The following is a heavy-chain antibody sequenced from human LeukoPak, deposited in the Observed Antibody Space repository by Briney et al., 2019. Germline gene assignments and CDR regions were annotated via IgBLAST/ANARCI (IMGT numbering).Heavy chain of an antibody. D-gene: IGHD6-19*01. V-gene: IGHV3-11*04. CDR2: ISSSGSTI. CDR3: ARDLWVPYSSGWYSPPLGY. Sequence: PSETLSLTCTVSGGSISSSSYYWGWIRQPPGKGLEWVSYISSSGSTIYYADSVKGRFTISRDNAKNSLYLQMNSLRAEDTAVYYCARDLWVPYSSGWYSPPLGYWGQGTLVTVSS. J-gene: IGHJ4*02. CDR1: GGSISSSSYY.